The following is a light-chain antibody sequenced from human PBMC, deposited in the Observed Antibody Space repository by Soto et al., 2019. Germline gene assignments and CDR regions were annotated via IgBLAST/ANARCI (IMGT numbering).Light chain of an antibody. J-gene: IGKJ2*01. CDR3: QQYDKLPYT. CDR1: QDISNY. V-gene: IGKV1-33*01. CDR2: DAS. Sequence: DIQMTQSPSSLSASVGDRVTITCQASQDISNYLNWYQQEPGKAPRLLIYDASNLKTGVPSRFSGTGSGTDFTFTISGLQPEDIATYYCQQYDKLPYTFGQGTKVDIK.